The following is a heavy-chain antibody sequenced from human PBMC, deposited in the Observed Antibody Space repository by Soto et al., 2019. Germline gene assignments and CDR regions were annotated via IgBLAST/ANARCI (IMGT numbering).Heavy chain of an antibody. D-gene: IGHD6-6*01. CDR2: INHSGST. J-gene: IGHJ4*02. CDR1: GGSFSGYY. V-gene: IGHV4-34*01. Sequence: QVQLQQWGAGLLKPSETLSLTCAVYGGSFSGYYWSWMSQRPGKGLEWIGEINHSGSTNYNPSLKSRVTISVDTSKNQFSLKLSSVTAADTAVYYCARPATLYSSSYHFDYWGQGTLVTVSS. CDR3: ARPATLYSSSYHFDY.